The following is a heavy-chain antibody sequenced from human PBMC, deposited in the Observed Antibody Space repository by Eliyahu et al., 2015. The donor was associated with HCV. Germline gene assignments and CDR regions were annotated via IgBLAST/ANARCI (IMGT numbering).Heavy chain of an antibody. Sequence: QVQLQESGPXLVKPSETLSLTCTVXGGSITXYYWXWIRQPPGKGLEWIGYIHYXGSTNYNPSLKSRVTISVDTSKNQFSLNLTSVTAADTAVYYCASGGGGIAVAGTGGWFDPWGQGTLVTVSS. D-gene: IGHD6-19*01. V-gene: IGHV4-59*01. CDR2: IHYXGST. CDR3: ASGGGGIAVAGTGGWFDP. CDR1: GGSITXYY. J-gene: IGHJ5*02.